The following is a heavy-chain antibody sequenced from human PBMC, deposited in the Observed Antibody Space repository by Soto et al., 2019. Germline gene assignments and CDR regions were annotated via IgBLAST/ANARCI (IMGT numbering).Heavy chain of an antibody. J-gene: IGHJ3*01. Sequence: QVQLVQSGAEVKKPGASVKVSCKASGYTFTSSGMSWVRQAPGQGLEGMGWISTYTGSSEYAQRFQSRVTMTADRSTSNAYMELRSLRSDDTAVYYCARAFFYQGSASRGYSFDAFDFWGPGTLVTVSS. CDR1: GYTFTSSG. CDR2: ISTYTGSS. V-gene: IGHV1-18*01. D-gene: IGHD3-22*01. CDR3: ARAFFYQGSASRGYSFDAFDF.